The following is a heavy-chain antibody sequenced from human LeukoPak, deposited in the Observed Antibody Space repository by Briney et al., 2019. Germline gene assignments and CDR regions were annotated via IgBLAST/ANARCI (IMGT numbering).Heavy chain of an antibody. CDR3: ARAAVYSSSWVYYYYMDV. CDR1: DGSLSGYY. CDR2: INHSGST. J-gene: IGHJ6*03. V-gene: IGHV4-34*01. D-gene: IGHD6-13*01. Sequence: SQTLSLTCAVYDGSLSGYYWGWISQLQGKGLELIGEINHSGSTNYNPSLKSRVTISVDTSKNQFSLKLSSVTAADTAVYYCARAAVYSSSWVYYYYMDVWGKGTTVTVSS.